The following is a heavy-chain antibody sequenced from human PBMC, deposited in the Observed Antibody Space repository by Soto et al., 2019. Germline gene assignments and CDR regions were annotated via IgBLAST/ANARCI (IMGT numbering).Heavy chain of an antibody. V-gene: IGHV1-69*01. J-gene: IGHJ6*02. CDR1: VCTFSSYA. D-gene: IGHD3-10*01. CDR3: ARLVTMVRGVPRRSGMDV. CDR2: IIPIFGTA. Sequence: SVKGSCKASVCTFSSYAISWVRQAPGQGLEWMGGIIPIFGTANYAQKFQGRVTITADESTSTAYMELSSLRSEDTAVYYCARLVTMVRGVPRRSGMDVWGQGTSVTVSS.